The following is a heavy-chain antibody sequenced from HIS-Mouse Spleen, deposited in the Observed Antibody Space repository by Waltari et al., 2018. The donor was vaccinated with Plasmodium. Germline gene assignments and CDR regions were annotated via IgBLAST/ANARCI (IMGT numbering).Heavy chain of an antibody. CDR3: ARGRRIVVVTAPRGFFDY. V-gene: IGHV4-34*01. CDR1: GGSFSGYY. J-gene: IGHJ4*02. Sequence: QVQLQQWGAGLLKPSETLSLTCAVYGGSFSGYYWSWIRQPPGKGLEWIGEINHSGSTNYNPSRKSRVTISVDTSKNQFSLKLGSVTAADTAVYYCARGRRIVVVTAPRGFFDYWGQGTLVTVSS. CDR2: INHSGST. D-gene: IGHD2-21*02.